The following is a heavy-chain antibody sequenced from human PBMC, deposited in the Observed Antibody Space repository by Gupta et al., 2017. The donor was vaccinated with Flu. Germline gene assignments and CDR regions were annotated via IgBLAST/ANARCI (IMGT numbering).Heavy chain of an antibody. D-gene: IGHD5-18*01. J-gene: IGHJ4*01. CDR2: IRRKVYSYAT. Sequence: VQLVESGWGLVQPGGSLKLSCAASGFTFRGSALHWVRQASGKGLEWVGRIRRKVYSYATAYAASVKGRFTISRDDSKSTAYLQMNSLKTEDTAVYYWVGAWRGPDTVMGFNYGGQEPWSPSPQ. V-gene: IGHV3-73*01. CDR1: GFTFRGSA. CDR3: VGAWRGPDTVMGFNY.